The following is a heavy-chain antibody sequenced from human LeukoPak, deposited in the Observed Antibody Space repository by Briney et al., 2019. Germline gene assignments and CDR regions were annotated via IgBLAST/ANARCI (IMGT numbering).Heavy chain of an antibody. Sequence: PGGSLRLSCAASGFTFSSYWMSWVRQAPGKGLEWVANIKQDGSEKYYVDSVKGRFTISRDNAKNSLYLQMNSLRAEDTALYHCARDLGYCSGGSCYSWFDPWGQGTLVTVSS. CDR3: ARDLGYCSGGSCYSWFDP. CDR2: IKQDGSEK. CDR1: GFTFSSYW. D-gene: IGHD2-15*01. J-gene: IGHJ5*02. V-gene: IGHV3-7*03.